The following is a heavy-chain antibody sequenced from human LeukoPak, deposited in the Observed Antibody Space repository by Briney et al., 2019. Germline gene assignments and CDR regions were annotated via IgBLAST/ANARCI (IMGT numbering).Heavy chain of an antibody. CDR1: GYTFTGYY. J-gene: IGHJ4*02. CDR3: ARSRTIFGVVIRVYYFDY. V-gene: IGHV1-2*02. CDR2: INPNSGGT. Sequence: GASVKVSCKASGYTFTGYYMHWVRQAPGQGLEWMGWINPNSGGTNYAQKFQGRVTMTRDTSISTAYMELSRLRSDDTAVYYCARSRTIFGVVIRVYYFDYWGLGTLVTVSS. D-gene: IGHD3-3*01.